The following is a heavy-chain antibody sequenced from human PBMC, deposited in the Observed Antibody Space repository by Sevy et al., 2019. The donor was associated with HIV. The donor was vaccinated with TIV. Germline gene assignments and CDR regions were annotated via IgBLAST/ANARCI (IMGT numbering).Heavy chain of an antibody. V-gene: IGHV3-9*01. D-gene: IGHD1-20*01. CDR3: AKDIEWGITGTHYGMDV. CDR2: ISWNSGSI. CDR1: GFTFDDYA. J-gene: IGHJ6*02. Sequence: GGSLRLSCAASGFTFDDYAMHWVRQAPGKGLEWVSGISWNSGSIGYADSVKGRFTISRDNAKNSLYLQMNSLRAEDTALYYCAKDIEWGITGTHYGMDVWGQGTTVTVSS.